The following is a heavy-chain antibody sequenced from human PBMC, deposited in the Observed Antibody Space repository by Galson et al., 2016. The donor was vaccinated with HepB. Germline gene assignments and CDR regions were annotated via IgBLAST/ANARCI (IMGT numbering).Heavy chain of an antibody. J-gene: IGHJ4*02. CDR1: GFTFSNYG. Sequence: SLRLSCAASGFTFSNYGMHWVRQAPGKGLAWVAVIWYDGSNEYYADSVKGRFTISRDKSKNTLYLQMNSLRAEDTAVYYCARDSTLNYWGQGTLVTVSS. CDR2: IWYDGSNE. CDR3: ARDSTLNY. V-gene: IGHV3-33*01.